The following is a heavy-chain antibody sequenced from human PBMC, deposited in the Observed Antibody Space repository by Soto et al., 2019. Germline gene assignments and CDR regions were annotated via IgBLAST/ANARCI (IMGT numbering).Heavy chain of an antibody. J-gene: IGHJ4*02. D-gene: IGHD3-10*01. Sequence: GASVKVSCTASGGIFSTYAISWLRLAPGQGLEWMGGIIPLFGTPNYAQRFQGRVTITADESTSTAYMELSRLRSEDTAVYYCARDRDDYGSGNYYNRIDFWGQGTLVTVSS. CDR3: ARDRDDYGSGNYYNRIDF. CDR2: IIPLFGTP. V-gene: IGHV1-69*13. CDR1: GGIFSTYA.